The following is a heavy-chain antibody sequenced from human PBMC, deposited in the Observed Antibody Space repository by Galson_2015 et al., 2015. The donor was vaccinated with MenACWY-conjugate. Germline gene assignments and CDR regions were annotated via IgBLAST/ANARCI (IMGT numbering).Heavy chain of an antibody. D-gene: IGHD7-27*01. CDR3: ARSPTWGSSFGYFDY. CDR1: GDSISSHH. CDR2: IRETGSL. Sequence: SETLSLTCTVSGDSISSHHWSWFRQPPGKGLEWIAYIRETGSLKDNPSLKSRVTMSADKSNNQFSLRLISVTAADTAVYYCARSPTWGSSFGYFDYWGRGSLVAVSS. V-gene: IGHV4-59*08. J-gene: IGHJ4*02.